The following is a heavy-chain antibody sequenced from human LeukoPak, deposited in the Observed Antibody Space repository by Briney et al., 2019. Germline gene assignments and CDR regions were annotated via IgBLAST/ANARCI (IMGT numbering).Heavy chain of an antibody. CDR3: ARDSLYSSSYYFDY. CDR1: GFTFSSYS. CDR2: ISSSSYI. Sequence: GGSLRLSCAASGFTFSSYSMNWVRQAPGKGLEWVSSISSSSYIYYADSVKGRFTISRDNAKNSLYLQMNSLRAEDTAVYYCARDSLYSSSYYFDYWGQGTLVTVSS. J-gene: IGHJ4*02. D-gene: IGHD6-6*01. V-gene: IGHV3-21*01.